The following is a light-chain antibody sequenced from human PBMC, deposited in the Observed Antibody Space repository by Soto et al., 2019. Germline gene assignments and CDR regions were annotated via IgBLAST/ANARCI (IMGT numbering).Light chain of an antibody. V-gene: IGKV3-20*01. Sequence: EIVLTQSPGTLSLSPGERATLSCRASERLSSVYLARYQQRPGQPPRLLIYGASNRATGIPDRFSGSGSGTDFTLIINRLEPEDVAIYYCQQYGGSPRITFGQGTRLEIK. CDR3: QQYGGSPRIT. CDR2: GAS. CDR1: ERLSSVY. J-gene: IGKJ5*01.